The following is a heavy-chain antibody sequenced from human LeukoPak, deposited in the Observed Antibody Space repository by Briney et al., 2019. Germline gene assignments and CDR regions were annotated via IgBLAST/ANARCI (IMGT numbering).Heavy chain of an antibody. V-gene: IGHV4-4*07. CDR2: ISVSGSA. Sequence: SETLSLTCTVSGGSISSYYWSWIRQPAGKGLEWIGRISVSGSANYNPSLKSRVTMSVDTSKNQFSLNLRSVTAADTAVYYCARDFLQAGCNPTNCFGTLFDYWGQGALVTVSS. CDR3: ARDFLQAGCNPTNCFGTLFDY. CDR1: GGSISSYY. D-gene: IGHD2-2*01. J-gene: IGHJ4*02.